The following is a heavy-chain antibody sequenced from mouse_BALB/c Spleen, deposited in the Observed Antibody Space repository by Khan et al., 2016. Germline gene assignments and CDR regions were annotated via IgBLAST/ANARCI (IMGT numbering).Heavy chain of an antibody. CDR3: AKTGDGYFPAWFTY. CDR1: GFSITSYG. J-gene: IGHJ3*01. D-gene: IGHD2-3*01. Sequence: QVQLKQSGPGLVAPSQSLSITCTVSGFSITSYGVGWVRQPPGKGLEWLGVIWADGGTTSHSALISGLSISKDNSKSQVIIKLNSLQTDDTATYYCAKTGDGYFPAWFTYWGQGTLVTVSA. V-gene: IGHV2-3*01. CDR2: IWADGGT.